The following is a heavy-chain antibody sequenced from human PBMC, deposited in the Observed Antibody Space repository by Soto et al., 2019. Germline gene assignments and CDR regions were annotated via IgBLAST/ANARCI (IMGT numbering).Heavy chain of an antibody. CDR1: GYTFTSYD. D-gene: IGHD4-17*01. J-gene: IGHJ4*02. V-gene: IGHV1-8*01. Sequence: QVQLVQSGAEVKKPGASVKVSCKASGYTFTSYDINWGRQATGQGFEWMGWMNPNSGNTGHAQKFQGRVPMTRNTSISTAYMELISLRSADKAVYYYARTLYGDHVDYWGQCTLVTVSS. CDR3: ARTLYGDHVDY. CDR2: MNPNSGNT.